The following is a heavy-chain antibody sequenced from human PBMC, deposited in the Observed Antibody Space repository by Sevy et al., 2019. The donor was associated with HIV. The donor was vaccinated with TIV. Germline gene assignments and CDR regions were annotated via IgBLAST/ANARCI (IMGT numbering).Heavy chain of an antibody. V-gene: IGHV3-15*01. D-gene: IGHD3-3*01. J-gene: IGHJ5*02. CDR2: SKSKTDGGSA. CDR3: TGATVFGATWFDP. CDR1: GYTFNNAW. Sequence: GGSLRLSCAASGYTFNNAWMSWVRQAPGKGLEWLGRSKSKTDGGSAENASPVKGRFTISRDDSKSTLYLQMNRMRTEDTGVYYCTGATVFGATWFDPWGQGALVTVSS.